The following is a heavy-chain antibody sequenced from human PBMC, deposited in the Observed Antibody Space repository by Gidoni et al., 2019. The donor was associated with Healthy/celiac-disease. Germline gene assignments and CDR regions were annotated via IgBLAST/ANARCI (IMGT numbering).Heavy chain of an antibody. J-gene: IGHJ6*02. V-gene: IGHV4-38-2*01. Sequence: QVQLQESGPGLVKPSETLAINCAVPGSSIRSGYYWGRIRQPPGKGLEWMANIYHSGSTYYNPSLKSRVTISVDTSNNHFSLNLYSVTAADTAVYYCAIAGGDYTWLGGGMDVWGQGTAATVSS. CDR2: IYHSGST. CDR1: GSSIRSGYY. CDR3: AIAGGDYTWLGGGMDV. D-gene: IGHD2-21*02.